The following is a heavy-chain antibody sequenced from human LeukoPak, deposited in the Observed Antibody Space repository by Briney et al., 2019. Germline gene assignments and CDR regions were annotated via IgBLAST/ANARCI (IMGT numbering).Heavy chain of an antibody. V-gene: IGHV3-66*01. CDR3: ARERGWGAPYFYGMDV. CDR2: IYDADST. D-gene: IGHD3-16*01. CDR1: VFTVSTHY. J-gene: IGHJ6*02. Sequence: GGSLRLSHAASVFTVSTHYMSWVRQAPAKGLEWASVIYDADSTNYADSVKGRFSISRDNSKNTLHLQMNSLRAEDTAVYFCARERGWGAPYFYGMDVWGQGTTVTVSS.